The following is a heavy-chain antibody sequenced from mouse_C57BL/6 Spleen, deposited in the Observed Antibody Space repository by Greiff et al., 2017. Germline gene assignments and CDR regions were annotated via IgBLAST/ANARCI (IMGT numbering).Heavy chain of an antibody. Sequence: QVQLQQSGPELVKPGASVKISCKASGYAFSSSWMNWVKQRPGKGLEWIGRIYPGDGDTNYNGKFKGKATLTADKSSSTAYMQLSSLTSEDSAVXFCAREDSNYPYDAMDYWGQGTSVTVSS. J-gene: IGHJ4*01. V-gene: IGHV1-82*01. D-gene: IGHD2-5*01. CDR1: GYAFSSSW. CDR3: AREDSNYPYDAMDY. CDR2: IYPGDGDT.